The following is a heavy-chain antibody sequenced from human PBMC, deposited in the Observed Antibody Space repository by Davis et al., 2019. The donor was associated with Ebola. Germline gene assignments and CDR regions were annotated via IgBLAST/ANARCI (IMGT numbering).Heavy chain of an antibody. J-gene: IGHJ6*02. D-gene: IGHD6-13*01. CDR3: ARGSLSSSWYNYYGMDV. Sequence: ASVKVSCKASGYTFTSYYMHWVRQAPGQWLEWMGIINPSGGSTSYAQKFQGRVTMTRDTSTSTVYMELSSLRSEDTAVYYSARGSLSSSWYNYYGMDVWGQGTTVTVSS. V-gene: IGHV1-46*01. CDR1: GYTFTSYY. CDR2: INPSGGST.